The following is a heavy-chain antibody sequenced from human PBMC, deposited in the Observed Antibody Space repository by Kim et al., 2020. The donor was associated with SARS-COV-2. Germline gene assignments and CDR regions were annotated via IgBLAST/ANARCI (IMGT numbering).Heavy chain of an antibody. CDR2: SGST. CDR3: ARDRNRQGFDY. J-gene: IGHJ4*02. Sequence: SGSTNYTPSLKSRVTISVDTSKNQFSLKRSSVTAADTAVYYCARDRNRQGFDYWGQGTLVTVSS. V-gene: IGHV4-59*01.